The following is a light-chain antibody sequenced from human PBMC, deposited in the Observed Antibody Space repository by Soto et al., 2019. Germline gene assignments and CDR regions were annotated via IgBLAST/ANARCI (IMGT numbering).Light chain of an antibody. CDR2: NAS. V-gene: IGKV3-11*01. CDR1: HSVSSH. CDR3: QQRGNWPPT. J-gene: IGKJ1*01. Sequence: EIVLTQSPATLSLSPGERATLSCRASHSVSSHLAWYQLKPGQAPRLLLYNASNRATGIPARFSGSGSGTAFTLTISSLEPEDFEVYFCQQRGNWPPTFGQGTKVEIK.